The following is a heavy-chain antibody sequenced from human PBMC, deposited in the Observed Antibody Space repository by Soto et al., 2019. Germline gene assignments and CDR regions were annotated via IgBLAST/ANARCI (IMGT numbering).Heavy chain of an antibody. V-gene: IGHV4-34*01. CDR3: AREQGITIFGVVIGNWFDP. D-gene: IGHD3-3*01. Sequence: SETLSLTCAVYGGSFSGYYWSWIRQPPGKGLEWIGEISHSGSTNYNPSLKSRVTISVDTSKNQFSLKLSSVTAADTAVYYCAREQGITIFGVVIGNWFDPWGQGTLVTVSS. J-gene: IGHJ5*02. CDR2: ISHSGST. CDR1: GGSFSGYY.